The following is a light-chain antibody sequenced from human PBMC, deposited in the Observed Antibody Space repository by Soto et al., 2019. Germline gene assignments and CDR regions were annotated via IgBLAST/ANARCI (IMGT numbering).Light chain of an antibody. Sequence: QSRATLAVLCGYRDTLSCRASQSVSSNLAWYQQKPGQAPRLLIYGASTRATGIPARFSGSGSGTEFTLTISSLQSEDFAVYYCQQDNKWPLTFGGGTKVEIK. CDR3: QQDNKWPLT. CDR1: QSVSSN. J-gene: IGKJ4*01. CDR2: GAS. V-gene: IGKV3-15*01.